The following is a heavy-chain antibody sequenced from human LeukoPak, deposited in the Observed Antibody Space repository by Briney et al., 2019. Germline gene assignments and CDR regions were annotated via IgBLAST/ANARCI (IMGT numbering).Heavy chain of an antibody. D-gene: IGHD3-10*01. J-gene: IGHJ3*02. CDR1: GFPFSSYW. V-gene: IGHV3-74*01. Sequence: GGSLRLSCAASGFPFSSYWMHWVRQAPGKGLLWVSRIYNDGSRTTYADSVKGRFTISGDNAKNTLFLQMNSLTAEDTAVYYCARSGAGGAFGMWGRGTMVTVSS. CDR3: ARSGAGGAFGM. CDR2: IYNDGSRT.